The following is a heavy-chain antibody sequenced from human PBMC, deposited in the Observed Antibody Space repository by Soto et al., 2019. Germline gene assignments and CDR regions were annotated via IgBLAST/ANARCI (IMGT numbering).Heavy chain of an antibody. V-gene: IGHV5-51*01. J-gene: IGHJ6*02. Sequence: PGESLKISCKGSGYSFSSDWIAWVRQMPGKGLEWMGIIYPGDSDSRYSPSFQGRVTISADKSISTAYLQWNSLKASDTAIYYCARLHIVVVPPADYGMDVWGQGATVTVSS. D-gene: IGHD2-21*01. CDR3: ARLHIVVVPPADYGMDV. CDR1: GYSFSSDW. CDR2: IYPGDSDS.